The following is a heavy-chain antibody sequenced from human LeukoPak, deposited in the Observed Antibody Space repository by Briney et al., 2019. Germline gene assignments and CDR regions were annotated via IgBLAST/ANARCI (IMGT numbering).Heavy chain of an antibody. V-gene: IGHV3-23*01. CDR3: AKDGDPMVRGVKPYYFDY. D-gene: IGHD3-10*01. CDR1: GFTFSSYA. J-gene: IGHJ4*02. CDR2: ISGSGGST. Sequence: GGSLRLSCAASGFTFSSYAMSWVRQAPGRGLEWVSAISGSGGSTYYADSVKGRFTISRDNSKNTLYLQMNSLRAEDTAVYYCAKDGDPMVRGVKPYYFDYWGQGTLVTVSS.